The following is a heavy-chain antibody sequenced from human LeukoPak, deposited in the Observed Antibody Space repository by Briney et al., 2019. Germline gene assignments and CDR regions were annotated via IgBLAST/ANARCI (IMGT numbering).Heavy chain of an antibody. Sequence: GGALRLSCAASGFTFSSCWMSWVRQAPGKGLERVANINQDGSEKYYVDSVKGRFTISRDNANNSLYLQMNSLRAEDTAVYYCASSRYCSSTSCPYYFDYWGQGTLVTVSS. CDR2: INQDGSEK. CDR1: GFTFSSCW. CDR3: ASSRYCSSTSCPYYFDY. J-gene: IGHJ4*02. V-gene: IGHV3-7*03. D-gene: IGHD2-2*01.